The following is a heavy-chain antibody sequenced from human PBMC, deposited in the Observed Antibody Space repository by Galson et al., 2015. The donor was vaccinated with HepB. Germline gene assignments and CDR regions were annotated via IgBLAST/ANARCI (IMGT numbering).Heavy chain of an antibody. D-gene: IGHD1-26*01. CDR3: ARTLYTGSYGIDALEI. Sequence: PALVKPTQTLTLTCTFSGFSLTTSAMRVNWIRQPPGKALEWLARIDWDDDKFYSTSLKTRLTISKDTSKNQVVLTMTNLDPVDTATYYCARTLYTGSYGIDALEIWGQGTMVTVSS. CDR1: GFSLTTSAMR. J-gene: IGHJ3*02. V-gene: IGHV2-70*04. CDR2: IDWDDDK.